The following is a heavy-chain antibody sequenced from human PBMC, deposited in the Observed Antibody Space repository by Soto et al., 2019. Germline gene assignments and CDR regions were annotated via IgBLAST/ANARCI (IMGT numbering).Heavy chain of an antibody. V-gene: IGHV3-33*01. CDR2: IWYDGSNK. Sequence: QVQLVESGGGVVQPGRSLRLSCAASGFTFSSYGMHWVRQAPGKGLEWVAVIWYDGSNKYYADSVKGRFTISRDNSKNTLYLQMNSLRAEDTAVYYCARETHRPRGYSYGWYYYYYYGMDVWGQGTTVTVSS. J-gene: IGHJ6*02. CDR1: GFTFSSYG. CDR3: ARETHRPRGYSYGWYYYYYYGMDV. D-gene: IGHD5-18*01.